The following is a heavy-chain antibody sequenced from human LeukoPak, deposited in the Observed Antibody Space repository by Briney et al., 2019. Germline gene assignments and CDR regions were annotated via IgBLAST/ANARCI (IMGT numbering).Heavy chain of an antibody. Sequence: PGGSLRLSCAASGFTFSSYEMTWVRQAPGKGLEWVSSISSSSSYICYADSVKGRFTISRDNAKNSLYLQMNSLRAEDTAVYYCAREGGLQLWGFGYWGQGTLVTVSS. J-gene: IGHJ4*02. CDR1: GFTFSSYE. D-gene: IGHD5-18*01. CDR2: ISSSSSYI. CDR3: AREGGLQLWGFGY. V-gene: IGHV3-21*01.